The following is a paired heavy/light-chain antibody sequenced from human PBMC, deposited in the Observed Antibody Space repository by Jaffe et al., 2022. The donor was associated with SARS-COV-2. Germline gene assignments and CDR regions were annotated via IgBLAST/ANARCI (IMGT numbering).Heavy chain of an antibody. CDR2: LSWNAGSI. CDR3: ARAAGVTDIRLYYYYYYMDV. V-gene: IGHV3-9*01. Sequence: EVQLVESGGGLVQPGRSLRLSCAASGFTFDDYAMHWVRQAPGKGLEWVSGLSWNAGSIGYADSVKGRFTISRDNAKNTLYLQMTSLRTEDTALYYCARAAGVTDIRLYYYYYYMDVWGKGTTVTVSS. D-gene: IGHD2-21*02. CDR1: GFTFDDYA. J-gene: IGHJ6*03.
Light chain of an antibody. CDR1: QSIAGY. CDR3: QQRSNLFT. J-gene: IGKJ3*01. Sequence: VLTQSPGTLSLSPGERVTLSCRASQSIAGYLAWYQQKPGQPPRLLIYDASTRATGIPARFSGSGSGTDFTLTISSLEPEDFAVYYCQQRSNLFTFGPGTRVDVK. V-gene: IGKV3-11*01. CDR2: DAS.